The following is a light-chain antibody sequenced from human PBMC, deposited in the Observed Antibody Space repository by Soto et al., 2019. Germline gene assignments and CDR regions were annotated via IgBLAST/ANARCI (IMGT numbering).Light chain of an antibody. CDR2: GAS. Sequence: ETVLTQSPGTLSLYKGERVTLSCRASQSISTTYLAWYQQKPGQAPRLLIYGASSRATGIPDRFSGSGSGTDFTLTISRLEPEDFAVYYCQQSGGSIRTFGQVTKVDIK. J-gene: IGKJ1*01. CDR3: QQSGGSIRT. V-gene: IGKV3-20*01. CDR1: QSISTTY.